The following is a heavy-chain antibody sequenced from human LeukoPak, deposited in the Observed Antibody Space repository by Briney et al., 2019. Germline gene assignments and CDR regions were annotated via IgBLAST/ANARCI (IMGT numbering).Heavy chain of an antibody. V-gene: IGHV3-23*01. CDR1: GFTFRSFA. CDR3: AKDLSWGLDY. CDR2: ISDSGDST. Sequence: GGSLRLSCAASGFTFRSFAMSWVRQAPGKGLEWVSSISDSGDSTYYADSVRGRFTISRDNPKNTLYLQMYSLRAEDTAVYYCAKDLSWGLDYWGQGALVTVSS. J-gene: IGHJ4*02. D-gene: IGHD3-16*01.